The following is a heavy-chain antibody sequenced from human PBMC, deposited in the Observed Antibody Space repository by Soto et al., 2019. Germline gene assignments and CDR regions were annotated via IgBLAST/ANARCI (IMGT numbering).Heavy chain of an antibody. CDR3: APWFCAFDY. V-gene: IGHV3-30*03. Sequence: QVQLVESGGGVVQPGRSLRLSCAASGFTFSSYGMHWVRQAPGKGLEWVAVISYDGSNKYYADSVKGRFTISRANSKKTLYLQMKGLRAEDMSVYYCAPWFCAFDYWGQGTLVTVSS. CDR1: GFTFSSYG. J-gene: IGHJ4*02. CDR2: ISYDGSNK. D-gene: IGHD3-10*01.